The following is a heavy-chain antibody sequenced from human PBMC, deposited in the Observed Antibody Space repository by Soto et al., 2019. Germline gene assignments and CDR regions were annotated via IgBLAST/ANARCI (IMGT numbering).Heavy chain of an antibody. J-gene: IGHJ6*02. CDR1: GGTFSSYA. CDR3: AHLKYYYDSSGSNDYYYYYYGIDV. CDR2: IIPIFGTA. Sequence: GASVKVSCKASGGTFSSYAISWVRQAPGQGLEWMGGIIPIFGTANYAQKFQGRVTITADESTSTAYMELSSRRSEDTAVYYCAHLKYYYDSSGSNDYYYYYYGIDVWGQGTTVTVSS. D-gene: IGHD3-22*01. V-gene: IGHV1-69*13.